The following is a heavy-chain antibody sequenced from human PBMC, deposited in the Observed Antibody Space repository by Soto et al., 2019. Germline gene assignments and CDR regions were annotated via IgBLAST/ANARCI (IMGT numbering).Heavy chain of an antibody. J-gene: IGHJ5*02. CDR2: IYHNGRT. Sequence: QVHLEESGPGLVRPSGTLSLTCNVSGVPISSYDWWTWVRQTPGKGMEWIGEIYHNGRTNYNPSLKSPVSLSVDKSKSQFSLNLQSLTAADTAVYYCARGTLIGSSTRNWFDPWGQGTQVTVSS. D-gene: IGHD3-10*01. V-gene: IGHV4-4*02. CDR3: ARGTLIGSSTRNWFDP. CDR1: GVPISSYDW.